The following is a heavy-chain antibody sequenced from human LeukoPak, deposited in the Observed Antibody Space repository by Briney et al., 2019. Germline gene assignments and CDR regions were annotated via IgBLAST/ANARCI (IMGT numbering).Heavy chain of an antibody. J-gene: IGHJ6*03. CDR1: GDSINDRY. V-gene: IGHV4-4*09. CDR2: IYSSVST. CDR3: ARQRCSGGSCYRVDYYYYMDV. Sequence: SETLSLTCTVSGDSINDRYWSWIRQPPGGGLEWIGYIYSSVSTNYNPSLKSRVTISIDTSKSQFSLKLSSVTAADTGVYYCARQRCSGGSCYRVDYYYYMDVWGKGTTVTVSS. D-gene: IGHD2-15*01.